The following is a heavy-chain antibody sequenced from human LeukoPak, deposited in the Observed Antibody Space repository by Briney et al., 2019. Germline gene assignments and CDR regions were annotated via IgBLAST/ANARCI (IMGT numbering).Heavy chain of an antibody. J-gene: IGHJ4*02. CDR3: ARQAIGSNWKYLHFDS. CDR1: GGSISDDY. D-gene: IGHD1-1*01. V-gene: IGHV4-59*08. Sequence: PSETLSLTCTVSGGSISDDYWSWIRQPPGKGLEWIGYIYDSGGTNYNPSLKSRVTISVDTSKNQFSLKLSAVTAADTAVYYCARQAIGSNWKYLHFDSWGQGALVTVSS. CDR2: IYDSGGT.